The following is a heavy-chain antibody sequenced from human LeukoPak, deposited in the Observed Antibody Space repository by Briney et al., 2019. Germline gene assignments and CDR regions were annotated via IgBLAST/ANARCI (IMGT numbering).Heavy chain of an antibody. D-gene: IGHD3-10*01. Sequence: GESLKISCQASGYSFTSSWIGWARQMPGKGLEWMAISNPGDSDTRYSPSFQGQVTISADKSISTVYLQWGSLKASDTAMYYCARQPGAGWFDPWGQGTLVTVSS. J-gene: IGHJ5*02. V-gene: IGHV5-51*01. CDR1: GYSFTSSW. CDR2: SNPGDSDT. CDR3: ARQPGAGWFDP.